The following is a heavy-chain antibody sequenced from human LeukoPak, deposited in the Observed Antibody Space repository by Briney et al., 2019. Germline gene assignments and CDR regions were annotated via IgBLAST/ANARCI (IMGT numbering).Heavy chain of an antibody. V-gene: IGHV4-4*07. Sequence: PSETLSLTCTVSGGSISSYYWSWIRQPAGKGLEWIGRIYTSGSTSYNPSLKSRVTMSVDTSKNQFSLKLSSVTAADTAVYYCARDYRDIVVVPAAILYYYYMDVWGKGTTVTVSS. CDR2: IYTSGST. CDR3: ARDYRDIVVVPAAILYYYYMDV. J-gene: IGHJ6*03. CDR1: GGSISSYY. D-gene: IGHD2-2*02.